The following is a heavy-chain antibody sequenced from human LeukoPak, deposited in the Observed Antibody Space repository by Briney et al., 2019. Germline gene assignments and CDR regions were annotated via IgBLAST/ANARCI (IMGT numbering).Heavy chain of an antibody. CDR3: ARHDYCSSTSCYYYYGMDV. CDR2: NYPGDSDT. V-gene: IGHV5-51*01. Sequence: GESLKISCKGSGYSFTSYWIGWVRQMPGKGLEWMGINYPGDSDTRYSPSFQGQVTISADKSISTAYLQWSSLKASDTAMYYCARHDYCSSTSCYYYYGMDVWGQGTTVTVSS. D-gene: IGHD2-2*01. J-gene: IGHJ6*02. CDR1: GYSFTSYW.